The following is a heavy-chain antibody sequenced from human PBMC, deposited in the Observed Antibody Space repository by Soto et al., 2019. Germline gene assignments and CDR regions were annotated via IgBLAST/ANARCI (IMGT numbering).Heavy chain of an antibody. CDR3: ARDFVVVPAAVDYGMDV. J-gene: IGHJ6*02. D-gene: IGHD2-2*01. V-gene: IGHV1-69*13. Sequence: SVKVSCKASGGTFSSYAISWVRQAPGQGLEWMGGIIPIFGTANYAQKFQGRVTITADESTSTAYMELSSLRSEDTAVYYCARDFVVVPAAVDYGMDVWGHGTTVTVSS. CDR1: GGTFSSYA. CDR2: IIPIFGTA.